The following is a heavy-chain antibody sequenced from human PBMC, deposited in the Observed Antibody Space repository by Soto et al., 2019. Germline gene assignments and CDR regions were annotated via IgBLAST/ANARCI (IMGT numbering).Heavy chain of an antibody. Sequence: SETLSLTCTVSGGSISSSSYYWGWIRQPPGKGLEWIGYIYYSGSTNYNPSLKSRVTISVDTSKNQFSLKLSSVTAADTAVYYCARDNGDYEGGYFDYWGQGTLVTV. J-gene: IGHJ4*02. V-gene: IGHV4-61*05. CDR3: ARDNGDYEGGYFDY. CDR2: IYYSGST. CDR1: GGSISSSSYY. D-gene: IGHD4-17*01.